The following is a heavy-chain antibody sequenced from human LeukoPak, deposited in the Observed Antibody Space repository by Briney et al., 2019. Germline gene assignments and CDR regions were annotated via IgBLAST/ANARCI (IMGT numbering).Heavy chain of an antibody. CDR2: ITGSSETI. CDR1: GFTFSSYS. D-gene: IGHD5-12*01. CDR3: ARAGGAYNYDDS. J-gene: IGHJ4*02. V-gene: IGHV3-48*02. Sequence: GGSLRLSCAASGFTFSSYSMNWVRQAPGKGLEWVSYITGSSETIYYADTVKGRFTISRDNAKNSLFLQMNSLRDEDTAVYFCARAGGAYNYDDSWGQGTLVTVSS.